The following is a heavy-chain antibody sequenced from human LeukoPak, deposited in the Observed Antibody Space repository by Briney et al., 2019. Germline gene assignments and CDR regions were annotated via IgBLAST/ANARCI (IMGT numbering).Heavy chain of an antibody. CDR1: GGSITGFY. J-gene: IGHJ4*02. V-gene: IGHV4-59*01. CDR2: IYSSGST. Sequence: SETLSLTCTVSGGSITGFYWTWLRQPPGKGLEWIGYIYSSGSTNYNPSLKSRVAISVDTSKNQFSLKLSSVTAADTAVYYCAREGTGSFEYWGREPWSPSPQ. CDR3: AREGTGSFEY. D-gene: IGHD7-27*01.